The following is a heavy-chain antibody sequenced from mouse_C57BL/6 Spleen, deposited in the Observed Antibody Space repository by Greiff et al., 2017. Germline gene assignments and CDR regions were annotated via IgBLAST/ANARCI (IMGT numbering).Heavy chain of an antibody. Sequence: QVQLKQPGAELVMPGASVKLSCKASGYTFTSYWMHWVKQRPGQGLEWIGEIDPSDSYTNYNQKFKGKSPLTVDKSSSTAYMQLRSLTSEDSAVYYCARLGSGAWFAYWGQGTLVTVSA. J-gene: IGHJ3*01. CDR3: ARLGSGAWFAY. D-gene: IGHD3-2*02. V-gene: IGHV1-69*01. CDR2: IDPSDSYT. CDR1: GYTFTSYW.